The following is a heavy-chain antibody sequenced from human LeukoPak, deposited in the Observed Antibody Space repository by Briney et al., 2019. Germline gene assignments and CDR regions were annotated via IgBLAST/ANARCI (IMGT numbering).Heavy chain of an antibody. D-gene: IGHD3-10*01. J-gene: IGHJ4*02. Sequence: GGSLRLSCAASGFTFSSYAMSWVRQAPGKGLEWVSAISGSGGSTYYADSVKGRFTISRDNSKNALYLQMNSLRAEDTAVYYCAKDHHYYGSGSQGSFDYWGQGTLVTVSS. CDR3: AKDHHYYGSGSQGSFDY. CDR1: GFTFSSYA. V-gene: IGHV3-23*01. CDR2: ISGSGGST.